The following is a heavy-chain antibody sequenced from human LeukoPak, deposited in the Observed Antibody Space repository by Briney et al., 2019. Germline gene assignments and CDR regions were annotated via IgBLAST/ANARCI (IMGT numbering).Heavy chain of an antibody. V-gene: IGHV4-4*07. J-gene: IGHJ4*02. CDR3: TRGAGWLTDY. Sequence: EWIGRIYSSGSTNYNPSLKNRVTMSVDTSKNQFSLKLTSVTAADTAVYYCTRGAGWLTDYWGQGILVTVSS. CDR2: IYSSGST. D-gene: IGHD5-12*01.